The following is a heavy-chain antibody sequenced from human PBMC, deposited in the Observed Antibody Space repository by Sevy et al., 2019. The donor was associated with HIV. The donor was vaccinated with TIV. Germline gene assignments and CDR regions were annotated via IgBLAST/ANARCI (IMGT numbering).Heavy chain of an antibody. Sequence: ASVKVSCKASGYTFTDYFVYWIRQAPGQGLEWLGWINPNSGAAFYAQKFQGRVTMTRVTSITTAYMELSGLTSDDTALYYWAREGGVVRKYGIDYWGQGSLVTVSS. CDR3: AREGGVVRKYGIDY. V-gene: IGHV1-2*02. CDR2: INPNSGAA. D-gene: IGHD3-10*01. J-gene: IGHJ4*02. CDR1: GYTFTDYF.